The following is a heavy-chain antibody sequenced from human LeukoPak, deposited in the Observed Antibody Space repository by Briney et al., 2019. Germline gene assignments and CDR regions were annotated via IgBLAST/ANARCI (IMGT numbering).Heavy chain of an antibody. D-gene: IGHD3-16*01. CDR3: AGVWGRIGPLWGGFTP. J-gene: IGHJ5*02. CDR1: GYIFTKYG. V-gene: IGHV1-18*01. CDR2: ISAYDGYT. Sequence: ASVKVSCKASGYIFTKYGFTWVRQAPGHGLEWMGWISAYDGYTNHAQKFQGRVTMTTDSSTTTAYMELRSLRSDDTAVYYCAGVWGRIGPLWGGFTPGGQEPLVPV.